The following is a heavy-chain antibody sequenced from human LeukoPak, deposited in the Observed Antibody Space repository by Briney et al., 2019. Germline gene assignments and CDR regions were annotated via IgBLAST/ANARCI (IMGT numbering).Heavy chain of an antibody. CDR1: GFTFSDYY. CDR3: ARDFFTDDRRYFDY. Sequence: GGSLRLSCAAFGFTFSDYYMSWIRQAPGKGLEWVSYISSSGNTIYYADSVKGRFTISRDNAKNSLYLQMNSLRAEDTAVYYCARDFFTDDRRYFDYWGQGTLVTVSS. CDR2: ISSSGNTI. J-gene: IGHJ4*02. V-gene: IGHV3-11*04. D-gene: IGHD1-14*01.